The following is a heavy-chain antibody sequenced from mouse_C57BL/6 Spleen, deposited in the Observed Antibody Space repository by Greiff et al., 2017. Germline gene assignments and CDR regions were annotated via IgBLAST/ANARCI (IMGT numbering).Heavy chain of an antibody. CDR2: IYPGDGDT. D-gene: IGHD2-4*01. CDR1: GYAFSSSW. J-gene: IGHJ2*01. Sequence: QVQLQQSGPELVKPGASVKISCKASGYAFSSSWMNWVKQRPGKGLEWIGRIYPGDGDTNYNGQFKGKATMTADKSSSTASMQLSSLTSEDSAVYFCARGAADYGYWGQGTTLTVSS. CDR3: ARGAADYGY. V-gene: IGHV1-82*01.